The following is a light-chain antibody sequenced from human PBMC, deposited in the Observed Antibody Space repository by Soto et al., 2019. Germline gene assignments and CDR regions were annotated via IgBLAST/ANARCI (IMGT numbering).Light chain of an antibody. CDR3: AAWDDSLTDVV. CDR2: RNN. V-gene: IGLV1-47*01. J-gene: IGLJ2*01. CDR1: SSNIGSNY. Sequence: QSVLTQPPSAYGTPGPRVTISCSGSSSNIGSNYVYWYQQLPGTAPKLLIYRNNQRPSGVPDRFSGSKSGTSASRAISGLRSEDEADYYCAAWDDSLTDVVFGGGTKLHVL.